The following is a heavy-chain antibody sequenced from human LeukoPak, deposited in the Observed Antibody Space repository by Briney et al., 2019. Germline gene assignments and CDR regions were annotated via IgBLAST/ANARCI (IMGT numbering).Heavy chain of an antibody. D-gene: IGHD3-16*01. CDR1: GFSFSSYS. CDR2: ISSSSSYI. CDR3: ARDGWGDAFDI. J-gene: IGHJ3*02. V-gene: IGHV3-21*01. Sequence: PGGSLRLSCAASGFSFSSYSMNWARQAPGKGLEWVSSISSSSSYIYYADSVKGRFTISRDNAKNSLYLQMNSLRAEDTAVYYCARDGWGDAFDIWGQGTMVTVSS.